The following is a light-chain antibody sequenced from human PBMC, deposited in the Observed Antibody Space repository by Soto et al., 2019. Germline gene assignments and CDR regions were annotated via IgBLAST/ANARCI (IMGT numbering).Light chain of an antibody. CDR3: QQSYSTPSIT. V-gene: IGKV1-39*01. J-gene: IGKJ5*01. CDR1: QSISSY. Sequence: DIQMTQSPSSLSASVRDRVTITCRSIQSISSYLNWYQQKPGKAPKLLIYAASSLQSGVPSRFSGSGSGTDFTLTISSLQPEDFATYYCQQSYSTPSITFGQGTRLEIK. CDR2: AAS.